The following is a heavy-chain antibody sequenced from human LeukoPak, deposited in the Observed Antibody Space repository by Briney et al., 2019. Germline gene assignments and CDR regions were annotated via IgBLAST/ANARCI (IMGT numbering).Heavy chain of an antibody. CDR1: GYSFTRYW. CDR3: ARGGNSDYFDY. V-gene: IGHV5-51*01. Sequence: GESLKISCKGSGYSFTRYWIGWVRQMPGKGREWMGIIYPGDSDIRYSPSFQGQVTMSDDKYISAASLQWNSLEASDTAMYYSARGGNSDYFDYWGQGTLVTVSS. D-gene: IGHD4-23*01. J-gene: IGHJ4*02. CDR2: IYPGDSDI.